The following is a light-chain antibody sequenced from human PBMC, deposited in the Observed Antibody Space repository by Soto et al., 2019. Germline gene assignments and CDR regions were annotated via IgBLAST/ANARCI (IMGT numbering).Light chain of an antibody. CDR3: QQYSNSRT. J-gene: IGKJ1*01. CDR1: ESVNSNY. Sequence: EIVLTQSPGTLSLSPGERATLSCRANESVNSNYLGWYQQRPGQAPRLLVYDASKRATGIPDRFSGSGSGTDFTLTSSRLEPEDFAVYYCQQYSNSRTFGQGTKVETK. V-gene: IGKV3-20*01. CDR2: DAS.